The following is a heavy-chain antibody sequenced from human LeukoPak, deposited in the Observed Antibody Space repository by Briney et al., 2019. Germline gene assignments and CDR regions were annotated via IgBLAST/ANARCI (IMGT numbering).Heavy chain of an antibody. D-gene: IGHD3-22*01. CDR2: ISSSSSYI. CDR1: GFTFSSYS. CDR3: ARDHNYDYGMDV. V-gene: IGHV3-21*01. Sequence: GGSLRLSCAASGFTFSSYSMNWVRQAPGKGLEWVSTISSSSSYIYYADSVKGRFTISRDNAKNSLYLQMNSLRAEDTAVYYCARDHNYDYGMDVWGQGTTVTVSS. J-gene: IGHJ6*02.